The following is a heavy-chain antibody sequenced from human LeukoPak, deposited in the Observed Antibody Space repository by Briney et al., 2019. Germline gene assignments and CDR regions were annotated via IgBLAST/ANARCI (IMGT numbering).Heavy chain of an antibody. D-gene: IGHD5-12*01. CDR2: IIPILGIA. CDR1: GGTFSSYA. Sequence: SVKVSCKASGGTFSSYAISWVRQAPGQGLEWMGRIIPILGIANYAQKFQGRVTITADKSTSTAYMELSSLRSEDTAVYYCAREISGYDCPLREYLGQGTLVTVSS. J-gene: IGHJ4*02. CDR3: AREISGYDCPLREY. V-gene: IGHV1-69*04.